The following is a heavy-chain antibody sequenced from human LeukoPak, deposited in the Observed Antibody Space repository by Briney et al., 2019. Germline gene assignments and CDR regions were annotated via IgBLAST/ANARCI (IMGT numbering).Heavy chain of an antibody. CDR2: ISSGSSYT. CDR1: GFTFSDYY. Sequence: TGGSLRLSCAASGFTFSDYYMTWIRQAPGKGLEWVSYISSGSSYTDYADSVKGRFTISRDNAKNSLDLQMNILRAEDTALYYCARARGSIPSSSFDYWGQGALVTVSS. CDR3: ARARGSIPSSSFDY. D-gene: IGHD6-6*01. J-gene: IGHJ4*02. V-gene: IGHV3-11*06.